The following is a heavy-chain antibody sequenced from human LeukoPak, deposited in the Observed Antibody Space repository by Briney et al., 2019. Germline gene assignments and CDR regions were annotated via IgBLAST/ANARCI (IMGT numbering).Heavy chain of an antibody. V-gene: IGHV3-74*01. CDR2: INDDGSAT. J-gene: IGHJ4*02. Sequence: LAGGSLRLSCAASGFTFSNYWMHWVRQVPGKGLVWVSRINDDGSATFYADSVKGRFTISRDNAKNTLFLQMNSLSAEDTALYYCAREILAPGKTHDYWGQGTLVTVSS. CDR3: AREILAPGKTHDY. CDR1: GFTFSNYW.